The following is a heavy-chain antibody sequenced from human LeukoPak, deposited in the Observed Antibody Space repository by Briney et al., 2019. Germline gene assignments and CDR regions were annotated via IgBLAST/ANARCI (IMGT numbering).Heavy chain of an antibody. CDR3: ARDLSAYCSSTSCHYYYMDV. J-gene: IGHJ6*03. Sequence: GRSLRLSCAASGFTFSSYAMHWVRQAPGKGLEYVSAISSNGGSTYYANSVKGRFTISRDNSKNTLYLQMGSLRAEDMAVYYCARDLSAYCSSTSCHYYYMDVWGKGTTVTVSS. CDR2: ISSNGGST. D-gene: IGHD2-2*01. CDR1: GFTFSSYA. V-gene: IGHV3-64*01.